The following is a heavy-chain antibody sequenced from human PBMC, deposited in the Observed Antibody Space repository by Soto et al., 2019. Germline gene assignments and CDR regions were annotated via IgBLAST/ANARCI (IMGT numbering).Heavy chain of an antibody. CDR2: IDRDGSDR. CDR3: GRGGGNFDQ. J-gene: IGHJ4*02. D-gene: IGHD3-16*01. V-gene: IGHV3-7*04. Sequence: EVQLVESGGGLVQPGGSLRLTCAASGFTLSGYWMSWVRQAPGKGLEWVANIDRDGSDRKYVDSVKGRFTISRDNGKNSVFLQMNSRGVEDTAGYYWGRGGGNFDQWGQGTLVTVSS. CDR1: GFTLSGYW.